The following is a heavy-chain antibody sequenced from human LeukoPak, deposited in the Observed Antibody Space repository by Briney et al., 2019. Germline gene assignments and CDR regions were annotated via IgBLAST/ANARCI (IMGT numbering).Heavy chain of an antibody. D-gene: IGHD6-19*01. Sequence: GGSLRLSCAASGFTFSSYAMHWVRQAPGKGLEYVSAISSNGGSTYYANSVKGRFTISRDNSKNTLYLQMGSLRAEDMAVYYCARDHGSGWYYYYYMDVWGKGTTVTVSS. J-gene: IGHJ6*03. CDR1: GFTFSSYA. V-gene: IGHV3-64*01. CDR2: ISSNGGST. CDR3: ARDHGSGWYYYYYMDV.